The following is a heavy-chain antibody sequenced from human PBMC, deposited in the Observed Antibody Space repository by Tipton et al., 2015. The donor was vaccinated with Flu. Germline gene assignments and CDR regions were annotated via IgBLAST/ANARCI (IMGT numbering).Heavy chain of an antibody. Sequence: TLSLTCNVSGGSISSSSDYWGWIRQPPGKGLEWIGTIYSSESTYYNPSPKSRVTISVDSSKKQFSLRLNSVTAADTAVYYCARSSGYRGYFDFWGQGILVTVSS. CDR3: ARSSGYRGYFDF. J-gene: IGHJ4*02. V-gene: IGHV4-39*01. CDR1: GGSISSSSDY. CDR2: IYSSEST. D-gene: IGHD3-22*01.